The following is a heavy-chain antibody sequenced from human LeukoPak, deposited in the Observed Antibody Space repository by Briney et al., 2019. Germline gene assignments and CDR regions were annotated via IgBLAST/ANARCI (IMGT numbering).Heavy chain of an antibody. CDR1: GHTFISNY. CDR3: EYDDGGAFNV. D-gene: IGHD1-1*01. Sequence: GASVKVSCKASGHTFISNYIHWVRQAPGQGLEWMGLIVPSGGSTFYAHKFQGRVSMTSDTSTSTAYMELGSLGSEDTAVYYCEYDDGGAFNVWGQGTMLTASA. J-gene: IGHJ3*01. CDR2: IVPSGGST. V-gene: IGHV1-46*01.